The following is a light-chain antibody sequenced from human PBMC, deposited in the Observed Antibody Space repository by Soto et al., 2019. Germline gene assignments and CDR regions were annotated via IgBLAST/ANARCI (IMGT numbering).Light chain of an antibody. CDR1: SSDVGGYNY. V-gene: IGLV2-14*01. J-gene: IGLJ2*01. Sequence: QPASVSGSPGQSITISCTGTSSDVGGYNYVSWYQQHPGKAPKLMIYDVSNRPSGVSNRFSGSKSGNTASLTISGLQAEDEADYYCSSYTSSSTLHVLFGGGTQLTVL. CDR2: DVS. CDR3: SSYTSSSTLHVL.